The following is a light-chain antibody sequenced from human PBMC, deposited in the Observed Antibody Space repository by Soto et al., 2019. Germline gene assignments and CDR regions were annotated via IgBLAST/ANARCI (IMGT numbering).Light chain of an antibody. CDR1: TSNIGSNY. CDR3: ASWDDSLSGFYV. V-gene: IGLV1-47*01. Sequence: QAVVTQPPSASGTPGQRVTISCSGSTSNIGSNYVYWYQQLPGTAPKLLLYRNNQRPSGVPDRFSGSKSGTSAYLAISGLRSEDEADYYCASWDDSLSGFYVFGTGTKVTVL. J-gene: IGLJ1*01. CDR2: RNN.